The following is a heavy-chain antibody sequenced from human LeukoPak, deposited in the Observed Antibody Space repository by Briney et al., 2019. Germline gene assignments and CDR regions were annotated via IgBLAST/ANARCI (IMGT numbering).Heavy chain of an antibody. Sequence: PSETLSLTCTVSGDSIRNFYWSWIRQPAGKGLEWIGRIYTPGRTSYSPSLKSRVTMSGDTSKNQFSLELRSVTAADTAVYYCARTPCSGGSCSGGDAFDIWGQGTMVIVSS. V-gene: IGHV4-4*07. D-gene: IGHD2-15*01. J-gene: IGHJ3*02. CDR1: GDSIRNFY. CDR3: ARTPCSGGSCSGGDAFDI. CDR2: IYTPGRT.